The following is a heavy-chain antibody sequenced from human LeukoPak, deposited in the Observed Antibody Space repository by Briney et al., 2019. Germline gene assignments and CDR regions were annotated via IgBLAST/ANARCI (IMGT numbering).Heavy chain of an antibody. J-gene: IGHJ4*02. CDR1: GFTFSSYW. D-gene: IGHD5-24*01. CDR3: ARDLMATIRGAFDY. Sequence: PGGSLRLSCAASGFTFSSYWMSWVRQAPGKGLEWVANIKQDGSEKYYVDSVKGRFTISGDNAKNSLYLQMNSLRAEDTAVYYCARDLMATIRGAFDYWGQGTLVTVSS. CDR2: IKQDGSEK. V-gene: IGHV3-7*01.